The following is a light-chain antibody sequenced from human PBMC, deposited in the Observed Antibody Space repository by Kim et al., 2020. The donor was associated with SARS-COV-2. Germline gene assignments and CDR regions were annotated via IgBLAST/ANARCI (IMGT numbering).Light chain of an antibody. CDR1: LSDVLKPNT. CDR2: DVN. V-gene: IGLV2-11*03. Sequence: TSSSTGPLSDVLKPNTDSCYQQRPGRGPKRRIYDVNKRPSGVPARFSGSLSGNSASLTISGLQTEDEADYFCSSYAGSYSFEVLFGGGTQLTVL. J-gene: IGLJ2*01. CDR3: SSYAGSYSFEVL.